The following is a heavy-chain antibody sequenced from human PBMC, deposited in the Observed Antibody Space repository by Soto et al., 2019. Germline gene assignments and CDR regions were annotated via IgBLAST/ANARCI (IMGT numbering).Heavy chain of an antibody. J-gene: IGHJ6*02. CDR1: GGSISSSSYY. CDR3: ATYSSSSYYYYGMDV. D-gene: IGHD6-6*01. Sequence: XETLSLTCTVAGGSISSSSYYWGWIRQPPGKGLEWIGSIYYSGSTYYNPSLKSRVTISVDTSKNQFSLKLSSVTAADTAVYYCATYSSSSYYYYGMDVWGQGTTVTVSS. V-gene: IGHV4-39*01. CDR2: IYYSGST.